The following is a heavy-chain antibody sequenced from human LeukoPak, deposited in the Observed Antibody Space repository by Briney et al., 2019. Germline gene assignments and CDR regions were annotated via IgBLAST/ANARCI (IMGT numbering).Heavy chain of an antibody. Sequence: PGGSLRLSCAASGFTFSSYSMNWVRQAPGKGLEWVSYISSSSSTIYYADSVKGRFTISRDNAKNSLYLQMNSLRDEDTAVYYCASERVDTAFAFDIWGQGTMVTVSS. CDR2: ISSSSSTI. V-gene: IGHV3-48*02. D-gene: IGHD5-18*01. CDR3: ASERVDTAFAFDI. CDR1: GFTFSSYS. J-gene: IGHJ3*02.